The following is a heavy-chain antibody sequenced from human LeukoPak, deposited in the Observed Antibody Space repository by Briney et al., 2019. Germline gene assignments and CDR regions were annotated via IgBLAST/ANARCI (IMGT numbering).Heavy chain of an antibody. CDR1: GFTFSSYS. Sequence: PGGSLRLSCAASGFTFSSYSMNWVRHAPGKGLEWVSSISSSSSYIYYADSVKGRFTISRDNAKNSLYLQMNSLRAEDTAVYYCARGGSLSDSSGYKGDYWGQGTLVTVSS. J-gene: IGHJ4*02. D-gene: IGHD3-22*01. V-gene: IGHV3-21*01. CDR3: ARGGSLSDSSGYKGDY. CDR2: ISSSSSYI.